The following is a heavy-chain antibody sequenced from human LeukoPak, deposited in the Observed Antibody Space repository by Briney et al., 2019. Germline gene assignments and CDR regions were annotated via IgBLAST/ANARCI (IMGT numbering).Heavy chain of an antibody. CDR3: ARRSAASQQQLNWFDP. CDR1: GYSISSGYY. D-gene: IGHD6-13*01. V-gene: IGHV4-38-2*01. J-gene: IGHJ5*02. Sequence: KPSETLSLTCAVSGYSISSGYYWGWIRQPPGKGLEWIGSIYHSGSTYYNPSLKSRITISVDTSKNQFSLKLSSLTAADTAVYYCARRSAASQQQLNWFDPWGQGTLVTVSS. CDR2: IYHSGST.